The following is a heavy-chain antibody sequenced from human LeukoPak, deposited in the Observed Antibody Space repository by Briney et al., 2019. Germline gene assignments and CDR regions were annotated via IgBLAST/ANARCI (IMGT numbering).Heavy chain of an antibody. Sequence: ASVKVSCKASGYTFTSYGISWVRQATGQGLEWMGWMNPNSGNTGYAQKFQGRVTITRNTSISTAYMELSSLRSEDTAVYYCARRLGLRWDLQAFDIWGQGTMVTVSS. D-gene: IGHD4-23*01. CDR1: GYTFTSYG. CDR2: MNPNSGNT. J-gene: IGHJ3*02. V-gene: IGHV1-8*02. CDR3: ARRLGLRWDLQAFDI.